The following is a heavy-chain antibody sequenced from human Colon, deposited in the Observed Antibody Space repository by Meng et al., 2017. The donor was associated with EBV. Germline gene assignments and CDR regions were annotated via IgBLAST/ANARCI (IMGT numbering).Heavy chain of an antibody. J-gene: IGHJ4*02. D-gene: IGHD3-3*02. Sequence: HLQRHESCPGLVKPSSTLSLTCTISGGSITSTSSDWGWVRQAPEKGLELIGSIYYRGSTNYNPPLKSRISMSVDMSTNQFSLKVNSVTAADTAIYYCVISSHNWGQGTLVTVSS. CDR3: VISSHN. V-gene: IGHV4-39*01. CDR1: GGSITSTSSD. CDR2: IYYRGST.